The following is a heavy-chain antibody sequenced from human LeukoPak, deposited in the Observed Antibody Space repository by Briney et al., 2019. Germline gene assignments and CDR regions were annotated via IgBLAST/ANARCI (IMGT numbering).Heavy chain of an antibody. J-gene: IGHJ4*02. V-gene: IGHV3-23*01. CDR2: ISGAGT. CDR1: GFTFSNYA. CDR3: AKARQGHFDY. Sequence: GGSLRLSCAASGFTFSNYALTWVRQAPGGGLEWVSSISGAGTYYADSVKGRFSISRDNYKNTLYLQMSSLRAEDTAIYYCAKARQGHFDYWGQGTLVTVSS.